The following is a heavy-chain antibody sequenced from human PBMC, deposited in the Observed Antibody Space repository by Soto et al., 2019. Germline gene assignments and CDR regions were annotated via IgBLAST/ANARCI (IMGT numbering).Heavy chain of an antibody. CDR1: GFTFSSYG. Sequence: HPGGSLRLSCAASGFTFSSYGMHWVRQAPGKGLEWVAVISYDGSNKYYADSVKGRFTISRDNSKNTLYLQMNSLRAEDTAVYYCARDQAAGGTISRYFQDWGQGTLVTVSS. CDR2: ISYDGSNK. V-gene: IGHV3-30*03. CDR3: ARDQAAGGTISRYFQD. D-gene: IGHD6-13*01. J-gene: IGHJ1*01.